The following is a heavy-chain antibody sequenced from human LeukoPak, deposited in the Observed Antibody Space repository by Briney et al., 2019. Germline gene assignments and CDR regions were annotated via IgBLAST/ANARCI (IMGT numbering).Heavy chain of an antibody. CDR2: ISDDGNTK. D-gene: IGHD5-24*01. CDR3: ARDPVRRDGYNHLDY. Sequence: GRSLRLSCAASGFTFSPYAMHWVRQAPGKGLEWVAVISDDGNTKHFADFVMGRFTISRDNSKNTLYLQINSLRAEDTAVYYCARDPVRRDGYNHLDYWGQGTLVTASS. CDR1: GFTFSPYA. V-gene: IGHV3-30*04. J-gene: IGHJ4*02.